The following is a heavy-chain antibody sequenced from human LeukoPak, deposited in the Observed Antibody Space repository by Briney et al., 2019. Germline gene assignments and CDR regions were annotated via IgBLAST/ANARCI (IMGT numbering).Heavy chain of an antibody. D-gene: IGHD3-16*02. Sequence: ASVKVSCKASGYTFTGYYMHWVRQAPGQGLEWMGWINPNSGGTNYAQNFQGRVTMTRDTSISTAYMELSRLRSEDTAVYYCARDPRIEFGGVIVKGHAFDIWGQGTMVTVSS. CDR1: GYTFTGYY. V-gene: IGHV1-2*02. CDR2: INPNSGGT. J-gene: IGHJ3*02. CDR3: ARDPRIEFGGVIVKGHAFDI.